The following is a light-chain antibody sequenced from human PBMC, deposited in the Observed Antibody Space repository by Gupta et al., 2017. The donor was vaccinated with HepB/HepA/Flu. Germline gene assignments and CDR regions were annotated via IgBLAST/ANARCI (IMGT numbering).Light chain of an antibody. CDR3: QQYYSTLS. CDR2: WAY. V-gene: IGKV4-1*01. J-gene: IGKJ3*01. Sequence: DIVMTQSPDSLTVSLGERATINCKSSQNVLNYLAWYQRKPGQPPRLLIYWAYTLESGVPDRFSGRGSGTDFTLTINNLQAEDVAVYYCQQYYSTLSFGPGTKLEIK. CDR1: QNVLNY.